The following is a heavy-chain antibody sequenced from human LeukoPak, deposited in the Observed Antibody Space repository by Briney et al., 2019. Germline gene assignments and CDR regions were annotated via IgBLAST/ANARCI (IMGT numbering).Heavy chain of an antibody. V-gene: IGHV3-48*01. CDR2: ISSSSSTI. CDR3: ARDSVYAFDS. D-gene: IGHD2-8*01. J-gene: IGHJ5*01. Sequence: GRSLRLSCAASGFTFSSCSMNWVRQSPGKGLEWVSYISSSSSTIFYTDSVKGRFTISRDNAKNSLYLQMNSLSAEDTAVYYCARDSVYAFDSWGQGTLVTVSS. CDR1: GFTFSSCS.